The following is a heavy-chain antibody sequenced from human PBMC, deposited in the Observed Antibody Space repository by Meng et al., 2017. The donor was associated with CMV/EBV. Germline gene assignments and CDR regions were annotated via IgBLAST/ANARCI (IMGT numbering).Heavy chain of an antibody. CDR1: GGSISSYY. D-gene: IGHD1-7*01. CDR2: IYYSGST. Sequence: GSLRLSCTVSGGSISSYYWSWIRQPPGKGLEWIGYIYYSGSTNYNPSPKSRVTISVDTSKNQFSLKLSSVTAADTAVYYCARYNWNFDYYYGMDVWGQGTTVTVSS. V-gene: IGHV4-59*01. CDR3: ARYNWNFDYYYGMDV. J-gene: IGHJ6*02.